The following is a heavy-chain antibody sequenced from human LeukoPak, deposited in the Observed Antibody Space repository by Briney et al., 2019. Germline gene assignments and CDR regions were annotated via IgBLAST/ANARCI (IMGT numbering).Heavy chain of an antibody. CDR3: ARVGIDYGDYLDAFDI. CDR2: ISYDGSNK. V-gene: IGHV3-30*04. J-gene: IGHJ3*02. CDR1: GFTFSSYA. Sequence: PGGSLRLSCAASGFTFSSYAMHWVRQAPGKGLEWVAVISYDGSNKYHADSVKGRFTISRDNSKNTLYLQMNSLRAEDTAVYYCARVGIDYGDYLDAFDIWGQGTMVTVSS. D-gene: IGHD4-17*01.